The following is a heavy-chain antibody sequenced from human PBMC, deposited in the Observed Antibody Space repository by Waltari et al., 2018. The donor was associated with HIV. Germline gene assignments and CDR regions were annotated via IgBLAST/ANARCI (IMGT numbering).Heavy chain of an antibody. CDR1: GFTFDDYA. J-gene: IGHJ4*02. Sequence: EVQLVESGGGLVQPGRYLRLSCAASGFTFDDYAMHWVRQVSGKGLEWVSGISWNSDSTGYADSVKGRFTISRDNAKTSLYLQMNSLRTEDTALYYCTKAESFFHPPDYWGQGTLVTVSS. CDR3: TKAESFFHPPDY. CDR2: ISWNSDST. V-gene: IGHV3-9*01. D-gene: IGHD3-10*01.